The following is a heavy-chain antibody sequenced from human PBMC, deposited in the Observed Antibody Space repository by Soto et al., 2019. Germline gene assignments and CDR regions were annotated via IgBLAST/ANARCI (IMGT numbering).Heavy chain of an antibody. CDR3: ARDQLYYNDISGRPLNAFDV. J-gene: IGHJ3*01. CDR2: IGIGSSTK. D-gene: IGHD3-22*01. Sequence: GGSLRPCCAASGFTFRNYGMNWVRQAPGKGLEWVSYIGIGSSTKYYADSVKGRFTISRDNAKNSLYLQMNSLRAEDTAVYYCARDQLYYNDISGRPLNAFDVWGQGTMVTVSS. CDR1: GFTFRNYG. V-gene: IGHV3-48*01.